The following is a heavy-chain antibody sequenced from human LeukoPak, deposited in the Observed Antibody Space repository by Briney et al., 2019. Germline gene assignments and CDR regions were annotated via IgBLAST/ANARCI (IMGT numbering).Heavy chain of an antibody. D-gene: IGHD6-19*01. V-gene: IGHV1-18*01. CDR3: AGGGWLRDWFDP. Sequence: KFQGRVTITRDTSTSTAYMELRSLRSDDTAVYYCAGGGWLRDWFDPWGQGTLVTVSS. J-gene: IGHJ5*02.